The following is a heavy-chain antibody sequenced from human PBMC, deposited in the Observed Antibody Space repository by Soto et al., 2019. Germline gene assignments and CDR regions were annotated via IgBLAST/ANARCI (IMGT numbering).Heavy chain of an antibody. Sequence: QVQLVESGGGVVQPGRSLRLSCAASGFSFNTYAMRWVRQAPGKGLEWVAIIWYDGSERYYADSVKGRFTIFRDNSKNTVDLQMIRLRAEYTAVYYCVRDSANDSETYYIHVFDSWGQGNLVTVSS. D-gene: IGHD3-10*01. J-gene: IGHJ4*02. CDR1: GFSFNTYA. CDR3: VRDSANDSETYYIHVFDS. CDR2: IWYDGSER. V-gene: IGHV3-33*01.